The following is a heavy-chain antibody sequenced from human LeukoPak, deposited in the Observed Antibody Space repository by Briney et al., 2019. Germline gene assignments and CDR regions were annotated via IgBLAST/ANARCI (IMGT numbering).Heavy chain of an antibody. CDR1: GFTFSSYE. D-gene: IGHD3-10*01. V-gene: IGHV3-48*03. CDR2: ISSSGSTI. CDR3: ARVGSGSYLSY. Sequence: GGSLRLSCAASGFTFSSYEMNWVRQAPGKGLEWVSYISSSGSTIYYADSVKGRFTISRDNAKNSLYLQMNSLRAEDTAIYYCARVGSGSYLSYWGQGTLVTVSS. J-gene: IGHJ4*02.